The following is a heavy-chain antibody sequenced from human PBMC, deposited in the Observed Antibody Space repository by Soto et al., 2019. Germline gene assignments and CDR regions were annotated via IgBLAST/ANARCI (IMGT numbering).Heavy chain of an antibody. D-gene: IGHD1-26*01. Sequence: QVQLVESGGGLVKPGGSLRLSCAASGFTFSDYYMSWIRQAPGKGLEWVSYISSSSSYTNYADSVKGRFTISRDNAKKSLYLQMNSLRAEDTAVYYCARGGRRGVTADYWGQGTLVTVSS. CDR2: ISSSSSYT. V-gene: IGHV3-11*06. CDR3: ARGGRRGVTADY. J-gene: IGHJ4*02. CDR1: GFTFSDYY.